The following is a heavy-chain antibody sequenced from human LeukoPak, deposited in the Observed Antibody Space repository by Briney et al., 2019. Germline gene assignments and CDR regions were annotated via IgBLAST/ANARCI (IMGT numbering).Heavy chain of an antibody. CDR3: ARGRGGYLDY. J-gene: IGHJ4*02. D-gene: IGHD2-15*01. V-gene: IGHV4-59*01. CDR2: IYYSGST. CDR1: GGSISSYY. Sequence: SESLSLTCTVSGGSISSYYWSWIRQPPGKGLEWIGYIYYSGSTNYNPSLKSRVTISVDTSKNQFSLKLSSVTAADTAVYYCARGRGGYLDYWGQGTLVTVSS.